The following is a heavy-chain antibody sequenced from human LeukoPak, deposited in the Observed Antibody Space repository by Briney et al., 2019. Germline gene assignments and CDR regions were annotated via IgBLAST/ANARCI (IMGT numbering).Heavy chain of an antibody. Sequence: GGSLRLSCAASGFTFSSYSMNWVRQAPGKGLEWVSSISSSSSYIYYADSVKGRFTTSRDNAKNSLYLQMNSLRAEDTAVYYCARGNHYYDSSGSVWFDYWGQGTLVTVSS. CDR1: GFTFSSYS. CDR2: ISSSSSYI. V-gene: IGHV3-21*01. CDR3: ARGNHYYDSSGSVWFDY. D-gene: IGHD3-22*01. J-gene: IGHJ4*02.